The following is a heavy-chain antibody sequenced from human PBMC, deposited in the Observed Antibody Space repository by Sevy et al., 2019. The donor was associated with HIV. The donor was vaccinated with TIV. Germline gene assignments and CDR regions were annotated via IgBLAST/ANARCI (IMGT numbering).Heavy chain of an antibody. CDR1: GYTLTKLS. CDR2: FDPEDGDPEDGKT. V-gene: IGHV1-24*01. Sequence: ASVKVSCKVSGYTLTKLSMQWVRQTPGKGLEWMTTFDPEDGDPEDGKTIYAQKFLGRVTMTEDTSTDTAYMELSSLRSEDTAVYYCATTKDYYDSSGYPFDSWGQGTLVTVSS. CDR3: ATTKDYYDSSGYPFDS. D-gene: IGHD3-22*01. J-gene: IGHJ4*02.